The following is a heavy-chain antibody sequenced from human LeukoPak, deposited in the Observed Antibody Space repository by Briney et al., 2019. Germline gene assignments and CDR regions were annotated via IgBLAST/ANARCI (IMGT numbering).Heavy chain of an antibody. D-gene: IGHD6-19*01. J-gene: IGHJ5*02. CDR3: ARQGYISGQGFRNNWFDP. Sequence: SETLSLTCTVSDGSIRSHYWSWIRQPPGKGLEWIGTIFYSGSTYYNPSLKSRVTMSVDTSKNQFSLKLSSVTAADTAVYYCARQGYISGQGFRNNWFDPWGQGSLVTVSS. V-gene: IGHV4-59*04. CDR1: DGSIRSHY. CDR2: IFYSGST.